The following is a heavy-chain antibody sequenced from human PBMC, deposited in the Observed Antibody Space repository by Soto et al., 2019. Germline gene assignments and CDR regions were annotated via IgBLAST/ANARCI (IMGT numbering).Heavy chain of an antibody. CDR3: ARWSGLGDGYKY. V-gene: IGHV3-64*01. CDR2: ISSNGGST. D-gene: IGHD5-12*01. CDR1: GFTFSSYA. J-gene: IGHJ4*02. Sequence: EVQLVKLGGGLVQPGGSLRLSCAASGFTFSSYAMHWVRQAPGKGLEYVSAISSNGGSTYYANSVKDRFTISRDNSKNTLYLQMGSLRAEDMAVYYCARWSGLGDGYKYWGQGTLVTVSS.